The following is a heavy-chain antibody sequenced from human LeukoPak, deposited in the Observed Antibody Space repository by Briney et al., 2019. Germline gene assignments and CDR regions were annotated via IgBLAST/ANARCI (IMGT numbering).Heavy chain of an antibody. V-gene: IGHV1-2*02. D-gene: IGHD6-13*01. CDR1: GYTFTGYY. CDR2: INPNSGGT. J-gene: IGHJ4*02. CDR3: ARGGPYSSSQDC. Sequence: GASVKVSCKASGYTFTGYYMHWVRQAPGQGLEWMGWINPNSGGTNYAQQFQGRVTMTRDTSISTAYMELSRLRSDDTAVYYCARGGPYSSSQDCWGQGTLVTVSS.